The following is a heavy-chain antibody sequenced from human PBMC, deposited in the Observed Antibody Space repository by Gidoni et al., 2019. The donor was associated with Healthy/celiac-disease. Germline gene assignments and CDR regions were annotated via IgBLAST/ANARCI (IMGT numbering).Heavy chain of an antibody. CDR3: ARGGRAPDPQRYCSGGRCYRAGKWSGMDV. CDR2: INHSGST. D-gene: IGHD2-15*01. J-gene: IGHJ6*02. CDR1: GVSFIGSY. V-gene: IGHV4-34*01. Sequence: QVQLQQWGAGLLNPSETLSLPCAVYGVSFIGSYCSLIRQPPGKGLEWIGEINHSGSTYYNPYLKSRVNISVDTSKNQFSLKLSSVTAADTAVYYCARGGRAPDPQRYCSGGRCYRAGKWSGMDVWGQGTTVTVSS.